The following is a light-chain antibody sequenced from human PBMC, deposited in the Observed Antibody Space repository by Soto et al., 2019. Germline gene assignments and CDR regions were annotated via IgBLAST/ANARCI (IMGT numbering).Light chain of an antibody. V-gene: IGLV2-14*01. Sequence: QSALTQPASVSGSPRQSITISCTGTSSDVGGYNYVSWYQQHPGKAPKLMIYDVSNRPSGVSNRFSGSKSGNTASLTISGLRAEDEADYYCSSYTTSSPHVVFGGGTKLTVL. CDR1: SSDVGGYNY. CDR3: SSYTTSSPHVV. J-gene: IGLJ2*01. CDR2: DVS.